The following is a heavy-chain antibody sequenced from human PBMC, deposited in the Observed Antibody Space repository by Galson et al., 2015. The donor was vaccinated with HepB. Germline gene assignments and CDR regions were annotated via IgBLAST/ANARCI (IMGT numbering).Heavy chain of an antibody. CDR3: ARGPLSHSGLDV. CDR2: INSDGSDT. CDR1: GFLFSGYW. V-gene: IGHV3-74*03. Sequence: SLRLSCAASGFLFSGYWMHWVRQVPGKGLVWVSRINSDGSDTAYADSVKGRFTISRDNAKTALYLQMNSLRGEDTAVYYCARGPLSHSGLDVWGQGTTVTVSS. D-gene: IGHD1-26*01. J-gene: IGHJ6*02.